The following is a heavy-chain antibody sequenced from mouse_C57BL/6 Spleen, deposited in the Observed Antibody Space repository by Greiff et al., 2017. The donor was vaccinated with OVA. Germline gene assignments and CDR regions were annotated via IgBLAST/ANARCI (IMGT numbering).Heavy chain of an antibody. D-gene: IGHD2-5*01. J-gene: IGHJ2*01. CDR2: IYPGSGST. Sequence: QVQLQQPGAELVKPGASVKMSCKASGYTFTSYWITWVKQRPGQGLEWIGDIYPGSGSTNYNEKFKSKATLTVDTSSSTAYMQLSSLTSEDSAVYYCARETSNFFYFDYWGLGTTLTVSS. CDR1: GYTFTSYW. CDR3: ARETSNFFYFDY. V-gene: IGHV1-55*01.